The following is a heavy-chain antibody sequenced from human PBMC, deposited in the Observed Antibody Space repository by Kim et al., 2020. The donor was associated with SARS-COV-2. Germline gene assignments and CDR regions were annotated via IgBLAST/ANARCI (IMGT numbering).Heavy chain of an antibody. CDR3: AREEWELLRRAFDI. CDR1: GYTFTSYA. CDR2: INAGNGNT. V-gene: IGHV1-3*01. D-gene: IGHD1-26*01. Sequence: ASVKVSCKASGYTFTSYAMHWVRQAPGQRLEWMGWINAGNGNTKYSQKFQGRVTITRDTSASTAYMELSSLRSEDTAVYYCAREEWELLRRAFDIWGQGTMVTVSS. J-gene: IGHJ3*02.